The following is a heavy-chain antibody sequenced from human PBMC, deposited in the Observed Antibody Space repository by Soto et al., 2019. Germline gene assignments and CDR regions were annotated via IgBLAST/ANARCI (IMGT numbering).Heavy chain of an antibody. J-gene: IGHJ4*02. CDR3: ASSLLVGYGLEGESD. CDR1: GYTFTSYG. V-gene: IGHV1-18*01. Sequence: QVPLVQSGAEVKKPGASVKVSCKAAGYTFTSYGISWVRQAPGQGLEWMGWISAYNGNTNYAQKLQGRVTMTTDTTTSTATMELRSLRSADTAVYYCASSLLVGYGLEGESDWGQGTLVTVSS. D-gene: IGHD5-18*01. CDR2: ISAYNGNT.